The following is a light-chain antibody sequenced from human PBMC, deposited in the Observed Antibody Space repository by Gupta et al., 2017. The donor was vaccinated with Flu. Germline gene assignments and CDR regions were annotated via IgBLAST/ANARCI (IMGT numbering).Light chain of an antibody. CDR2: ETS. J-gene: IGKJ2*01. Sequence: EIVLTQSPATLSLSPGERATLSCGASQTVSTNYLAWYQQKPGLAPRLLMYETSSRDTGIPDRFSGSGSGTDFTLTISRLEPEDFAVYYCQQYGSSYSVTFGQGTKLEIK. CDR1: QTVSTNY. V-gene: IGKV3D-20*01. CDR3: QQYGSSYSVT.